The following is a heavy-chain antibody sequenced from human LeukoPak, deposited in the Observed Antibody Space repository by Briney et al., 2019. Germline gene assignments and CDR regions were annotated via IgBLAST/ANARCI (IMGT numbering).Heavy chain of an antibody. CDR1: GGSIRSGSYY. D-gene: IGHD5-18*01. CDR3: ARVYTVMGATTVDHYHYYMDV. CDR2: IYTRGTT. J-gene: IGHJ6*03. Sequence: PSETLSLTCTVSGGSIRSGSYYWNWIRQPAGKGLEWIGHIYTRGTTNYNPSVKSRVTVSLDTSKNQISLKLSSVTAADTAIYYCARVYTVMGATTVDHYHYYMDVWGKGTTVTVSS. V-gene: IGHV4-61*09.